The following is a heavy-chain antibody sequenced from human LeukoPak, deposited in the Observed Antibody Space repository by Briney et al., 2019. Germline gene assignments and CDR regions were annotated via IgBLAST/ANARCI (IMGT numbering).Heavy chain of an antibody. CDR1: GYSFATHW. CDR3: ARLVGIHSDSSGYSHTDH. Sequence: GESLKISCKGSGYSFATHWIGWVRQVPGKGLEWMAIVYPQDSDTRLSPSFQGQVTFSVDKSLSTAYLQWSSLKVSDTAFYYCARLVGIHSDSSGYSHTDHWGQGTLVTVSS. D-gene: IGHD6-25*01. CDR2: VYPQDSDT. J-gene: IGHJ1*01. V-gene: IGHV5-51*01.